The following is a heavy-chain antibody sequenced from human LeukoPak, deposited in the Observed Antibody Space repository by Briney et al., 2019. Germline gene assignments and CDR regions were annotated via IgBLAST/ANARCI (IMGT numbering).Heavy chain of an antibody. D-gene: IGHD6-13*01. Sequence: GESLKISCKGSGSSFTSYWIGWVRQLPGKGLEWMGIIYPGDSDTRYSPSFQGQVTISADKSISTAYLQWSSLKASDTAVYYCARHGRISAAGTWWFDTWGQGTLVTVSS. CDR2: IYPGDSDT. V-gene: IGHV5-51*01. CDR3: ARHGRISAAGTWWFDT. J-gene: IGHJ5*02. CDR1: GSSFTSYW.